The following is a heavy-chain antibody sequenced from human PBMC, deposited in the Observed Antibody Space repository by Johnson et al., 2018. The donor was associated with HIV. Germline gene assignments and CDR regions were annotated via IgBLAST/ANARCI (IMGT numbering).Heavy chain of an antibody. CDR2: ISYDGSNK. J-gene: IGHJ3*02. CDR1: GFTVSINY. CDR3: ARNQRRIAAAVETLDPSAFDI. Sequence: QVQLMESGGGLVQPGGSLRLSCAASGFTVSINYMSWVRQAPGKGLEWVAVISYDGSNKYYADSVKGRFTISRDNSKKTLYLQMNILRAEDTAVYYCARNQRRIAAAVETLDPSAFDIWGQGTMVTVSS. D-gene: IGHD6-13*01. V-gene: IGHV3-30*03.